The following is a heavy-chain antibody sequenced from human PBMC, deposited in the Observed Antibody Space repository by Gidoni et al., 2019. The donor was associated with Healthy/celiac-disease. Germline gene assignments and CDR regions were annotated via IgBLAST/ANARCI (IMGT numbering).Heavy chain of an antibody. J-gene: IGHJ4*02. CDR1: GFTFCDYA. CDR2: KRRKAYGGTT. Sequence: EVQLVESGGVLVQPGRFLRLSCTASGFTFCDYAMSWFYQTRGKGLEGVGFKRRKAYGGTTKNAASVKGRFTNSRDDSKNIANKQKNSLKTEDTAVYDSTRDDSSGYYTGGDFDYWGQGTLVTVSS. CDR3: TRDDSSGYYTGGDFDY. V-gene: IGHV3-49*03. D-gene: IGHD3-22*01.